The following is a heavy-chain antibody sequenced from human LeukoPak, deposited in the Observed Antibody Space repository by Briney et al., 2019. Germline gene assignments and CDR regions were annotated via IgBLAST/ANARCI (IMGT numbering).Heavy chain of an antibody. CDR3: ARQRHNWYFGL. Sequence: SETLSLTCTVSGGSISSYYWSWTRQPPGKGLEWIGYIYYSGSTNYNPSLKSRVTISVDTSKNQFSLKLSSVTAADTAVYYCARQRHNWYFGLWGRGTLVTVSS. J-gene: IGHJ2*01. CDR1: GGSISSYY. V-gene: IGHV4-59*08. CDR2: IYYSGST.